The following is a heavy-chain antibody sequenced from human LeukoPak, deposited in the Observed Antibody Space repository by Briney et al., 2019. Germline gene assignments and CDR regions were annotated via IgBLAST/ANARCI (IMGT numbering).Heavy chain of an antibody. J-gene: IGHJ4*02. D-gene: IGHD2-2*02. CDR3: ARRFRGSDTIVVVPAAIDY. Sequence: ASVKVSCKASGYTFTGYYMHWVRQAPGQGLEWMGWINPNSGGTNYAQKSQGRVTMTRDTSISTAYMELSRLRSDDTAVYYCARRFRGSDTIVVVPAAIDYWGQGTLVTVSS. CDR2: INPNSGGT. CDR1: GYTFTGYY. V-gene: IGHV1-2*02.